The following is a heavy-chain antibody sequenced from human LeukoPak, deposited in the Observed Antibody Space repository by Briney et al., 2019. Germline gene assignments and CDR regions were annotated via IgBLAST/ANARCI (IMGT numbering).Heavy chain of an antibody. CDR1: GFTFTNFA. D-gene: IGHD6-6*01. V-gene: IGHV3-30-3*02. CDR2: VSYDGNTK. Sequence: GRSLRLSCAASGFTFTNFAMHWVRQAPGKGLEWVAVVSYDGNTKYYADSVKGRFTISRDNSKNTLYLQMNSLRAEDTAVYYCAKLRDGVSSIAALWGQGTLVTVSS. J-gene: IGHJ4*02. CDR3: AKLRDGVSSIAAL.